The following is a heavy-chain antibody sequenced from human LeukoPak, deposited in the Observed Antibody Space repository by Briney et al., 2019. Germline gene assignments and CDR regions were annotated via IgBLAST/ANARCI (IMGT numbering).Heavy chain of an antibody. CDR3: ARISHDYGGNLASD. D-gene: IGHD4-23*01. CDR2: IIPILGIA. CDR1: GGTFSSYA. J-gene: IGHJ4*02. V-gene: IGHV1-69*04. Sequence: PKASVKVSCKASGGTFSSYAISWVRQAPGQGLEWMGRIIPILGIANYAQKFQGRVTITADKSTSTAYMELSSLRSEDTAVYYCARISHDYGGNLASDWGQGTLATVSS.